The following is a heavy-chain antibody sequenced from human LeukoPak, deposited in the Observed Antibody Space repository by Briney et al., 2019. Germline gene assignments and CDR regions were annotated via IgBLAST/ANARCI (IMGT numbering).Heavy chain of an antibody. V-gene: IGHV1-18*04. D-gene: IGHD3-9*01. CDR2: ISAYNGDT. CDR1: GYTFTSYG. Sequence: ASVKVSCKASGYTFTSYGISWVRQAPGQGLEWMGWISAYNGDTNYAQKLQGRVTMTTDTSTSTAYMELRSLRSDDTAVYYCARWGFDQLIARFDPWGQGTLVTVSS. CDR3: ARWGFDQLIARFDP. J-gene: IGHJ5*02.